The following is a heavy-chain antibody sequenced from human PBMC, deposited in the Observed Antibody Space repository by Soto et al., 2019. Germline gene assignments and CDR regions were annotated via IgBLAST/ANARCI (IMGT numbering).Heavy chain of an antibody. CDR1: GFTFGSFA. CDR3: ARDPDINAYYVFDY. Sequence: GSLRLSCAASGFTFGSFAMHWVRQAPGKGLEWVAVISYDGGNRYYADSVKGRFTISRDNFKNTLYLQMNSLRAEDTAVYYCARDPDINAYYVFDYWGQGTLVTVSS. V-gene: IGHV3-30-3*01. D-gene: IGHD3-22*01. CDR2: ISYDGGNR. J-gene: IGHJ4*02.